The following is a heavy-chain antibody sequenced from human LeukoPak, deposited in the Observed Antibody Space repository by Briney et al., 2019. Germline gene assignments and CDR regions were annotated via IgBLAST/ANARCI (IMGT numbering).Heavy chain of an antibody. CDR3: AGGYYYDTSGYYY. CDR2: INPSGGST. D-gene: IGHD3-22*01. Sequence: ASVKVSCKASGYSFTTYYMHWVRQAPGQGLEWMGIINPSGGSTSYAQTFQGRVTMTRDTSTSTVYMELSNLGSEDTAVYYCAGGYYYDTSGYYYWGQGTLVTVSS. V-gene: IGHV1-46*01. J-gene: IGHJ4*02. CDR1: GYSFTTYY.